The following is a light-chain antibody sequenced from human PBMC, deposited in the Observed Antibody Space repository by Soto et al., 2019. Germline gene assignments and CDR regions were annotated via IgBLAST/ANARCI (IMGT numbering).Light chain of an antibody. CDR1: SRDVGSYNL. V-gene: IGLV2-23*02. Sequence: QSALTQPASVSGSPGQSITISCTGTSRDVGSYNLVSWYQQHPGKAPKLMIYEVIKRPSGVSNRFSGSKSGNTASLTISGLQAEDEADYYCCSYAGSSTFEVFGGGTQLTVL. J-gene: IGLJ2*01. CDR3: CSYAGSSTFEV. CDR2: EVI.